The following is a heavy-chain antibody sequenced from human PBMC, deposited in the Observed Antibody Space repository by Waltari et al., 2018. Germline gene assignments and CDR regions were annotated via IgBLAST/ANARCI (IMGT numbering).Heavy chain of an antibody. J-gene: IGHJ5*02. D-gene: IGHD4-17*01. V-gene: IGHV1-69*01. CDR1: GGTFSSYA. Sequence: QVQLVQSGAEVKKPGSSVKVSCKASGGTFSSYAISWVRQAPGQGLEWMGGRIPIFGKANDAQKFQGRVTMTAEESTSTGYMELSSLRSEDTAVYYCARVPRPHGDYYWFDPWGQGTLVTVSS. CDR3: ARVPRPHGDYYWFDP. CDR2: RIPIFGKA.